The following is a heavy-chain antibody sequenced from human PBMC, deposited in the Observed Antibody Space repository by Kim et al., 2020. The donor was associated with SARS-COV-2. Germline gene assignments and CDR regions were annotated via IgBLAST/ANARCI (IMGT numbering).Heavy chain of an antibody. V-gene: IGHV1-8*01. CDR1: GYTFTSYD. J-gene: IGHJ4*02. CDR3: ARGTEGLRYFDWHTAAADY. D-gene: IGHD3-9*01. Sequence: ASVKVSCKASGYTFTSYDINWVRQATGQGLEWMGWMNPNSGNTGYAQKFQGRVTMTRNTSISTAYMELSSLRSEDTAVYYCARGTEGLRYFDWHTAAADYWGQGTLVTVSS. CDR2: MNPNSGNT.